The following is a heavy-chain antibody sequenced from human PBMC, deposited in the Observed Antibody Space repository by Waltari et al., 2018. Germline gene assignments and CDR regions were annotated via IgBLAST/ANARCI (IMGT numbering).Heavy chain of an antibody. CDR3: AKATLVTCTGATCYFFDS. J-gene: IGHJ4*02. CDR1: GFNFSNYA. Sequence: EVQLLESGGGLVQPGGSLRLSCAASGFNFSNYAMSWVRRAPGKRLEWVATMSGAAAYGTKYLSDSVAGRFAISRDNSRNTLFLQMTGLSAEDTAVYYCAKATLVTCTGATCYFFDSWGQGTPVTVSS. CDR2: MSGAAAYGTK. D-gene: IGHD2-8*02. V-gene: IGHV3-23*01.